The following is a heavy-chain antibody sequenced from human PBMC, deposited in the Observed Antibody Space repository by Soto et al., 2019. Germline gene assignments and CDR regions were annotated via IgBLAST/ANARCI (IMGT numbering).Heavy chain of an antibody. Sequence: ASVKVSCKASGYTFTSYDINWVRQATGQGLEWMGWMNPNSGNTGYAQKFQGRVTMTRNTSISTAYMELSSLRSEDTAVYYCARGAYWLLNDYIWGSYRPLYYFDYWGQGTLVTVSS. V-gene: IGHV1-8*01. J-gene: IGHJ4*02. CDR1: GYTFTSYD. CDR2: MNPNSGNT. CDR3: ARGAYWLLNDYIWGSYRPLYYFDY. D-gene: IGHD3-16*02.